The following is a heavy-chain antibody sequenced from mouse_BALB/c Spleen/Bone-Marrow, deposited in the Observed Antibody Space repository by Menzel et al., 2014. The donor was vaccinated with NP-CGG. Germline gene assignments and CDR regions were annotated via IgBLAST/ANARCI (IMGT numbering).Heavy chain of an antibody. CDR1: GFNIKDTY. V-gene: IGHV14-3*02. CDR3: ARGGSSYGWYFDV. Sequence: VQLQQSGAELVKPGASAKLSCTVSGFNIKDTYMHWVKQRPEQGLEWIGRIDPANGNTKYDPKFQGKATITADTSSNTAYLQLSSLTSEDTAVYYCARGGSSYGWYFDVWGAGTTVTVSS. CDR2: IDPANGNT. D-gene: IGHD1-1*01. J-gene: IGHJ1*01.